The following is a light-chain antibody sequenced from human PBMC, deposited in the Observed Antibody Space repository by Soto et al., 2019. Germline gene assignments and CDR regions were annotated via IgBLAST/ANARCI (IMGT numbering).Light chain of an antibody. CDR2: DVS. V-gene: IGLV2-14*01. CDR3: SSYTSSSTSPYV. J-gene: IGLJ1*01. CDR1: SSDVGGYNY. Sequence: QSALTQPACVSGSPGQSITISCTGTSSDVGGYNYVSWYQQHPGKAPKLMIYDVSNRPSGVSNRFSGSKSGNTASLTISGLQAEDEADYYCSSYTSSSTSPYVFGTGTKVTVL.